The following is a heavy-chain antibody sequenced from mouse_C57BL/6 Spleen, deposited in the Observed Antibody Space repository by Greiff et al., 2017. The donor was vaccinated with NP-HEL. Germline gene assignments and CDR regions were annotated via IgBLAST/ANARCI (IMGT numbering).Heavy chain of an antibody. CDR2: INSDGGST. CDR3: ARQGDYDGAFAY. V-gene: IGHV5-2*01. D-gene: IGHD2-4*01. Sequence: EVKVVESGGGLVQPGESLKLSCESNEYEFPSHDMYWVRKTPEKRLELVAAINSDGGSTYYPAPLESQFIISRDNTKKTLYLQMSSLRSEDTALYYCARQGDYDGAFAYWGQGTLVTVSA. J-gene: IGHJ3*01. CDR1: EYEFPSHD.